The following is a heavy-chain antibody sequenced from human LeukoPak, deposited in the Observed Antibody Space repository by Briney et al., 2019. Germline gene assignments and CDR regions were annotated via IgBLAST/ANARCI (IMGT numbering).Heavy chain of an antibody. D-gene: IGHD6-13*01. Sequence: ASVKVSCKASGGTFSSYAISWVRQAPGQGLEWMGGIIPIFGTANYAQKFQGRVTITTDESTSTAYMELSSLRSEDTAVYYCARDNQSSSTGPGRYNWFDPWGQGTLVTVSS. CDR3: ARDNQSSSTGPGRYNWFDP. J-gene: IGHJ5*02. CDR1: GGTFSSYA. CDR2: IIPIFGTA. V-gene: IGHV1-69*05.